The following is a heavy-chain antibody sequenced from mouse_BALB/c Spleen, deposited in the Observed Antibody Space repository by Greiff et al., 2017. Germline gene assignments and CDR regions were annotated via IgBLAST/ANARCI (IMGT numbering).Heavy chain of an antibody. D-gene: IGHD2-3*01. V-gene: IGHV1S29*02. CDR3: ARGWSYAMDY. J-gene: IGHJ4*01. CDR2: IYPYNGGT. Sequence: EVQLVESGPELVKPGASVKISCKASGYTFTDYNMHWVKQSHGKSLEWIGYIYPYNGGTGYNQKFKSKATLTVDNSSSTAYMELRSLTSEDSAVYYCARGWSYAMDYWGQGTSVTVSS. CDR1: GYTFTDYN.